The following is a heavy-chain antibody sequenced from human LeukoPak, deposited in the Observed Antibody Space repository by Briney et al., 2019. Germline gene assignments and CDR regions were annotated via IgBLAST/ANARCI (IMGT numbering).Heavy chain of an antibody. Sequence: GGSLRLSCAASGFPFSSYWMSWVRHARGKGLEWVANIRHGGSEILHIDSVKGRFTISRDNAKNSLFLQMNSLRAEDAAIYYCARDEADPPLVNYRFDFWGQRTLVTVFS. CDR2: IRHGGSEI. CDR1: GFPFSSYW. V-gene: IGHV3-7*01. J-gene: IGHJ4*02. CDR3: ARDEADPPLVNYRFDF. D-gene: IGHD3-22*01.